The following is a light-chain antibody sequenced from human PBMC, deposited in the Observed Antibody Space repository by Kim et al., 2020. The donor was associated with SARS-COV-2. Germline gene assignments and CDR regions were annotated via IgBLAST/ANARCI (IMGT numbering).Light chain of an antibody. V-gene: IGLV1-47*01. CDR3: AAWDDSLTSRV. J-gene: IGLJ3*02. CDR1: SSNIGNNY. Sequence: QSVLTQPPSASGTPGQTVTISCSGGSSNIGNNYVSWYQQLPGTAPKLLIYRNIQRPSGVPDRFSGSKSGTSASLAISGLHSDDEADYYCAAWDDSLTSRVFGRGTNVTVL. CDR2: RNI.